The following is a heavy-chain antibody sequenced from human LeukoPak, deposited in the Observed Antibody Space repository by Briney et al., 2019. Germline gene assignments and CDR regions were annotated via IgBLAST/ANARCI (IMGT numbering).Heavy chain of an antibody. D-gene: IGHD3-3*01. CDR3: ARRNILRFLEWLSAEYNWFDP. J-gene: IGHJ5*02. V-gene: IGHV4-34*01. Sequence: SGTLSLTCAVYGGSFSGYYWSWIRQPPGKGLEWIGEINHSGSTNYNPSLKSRVTISVDTSKNQFSLKLSSVTAADTAVYYCARRNILRFLEWLSAEYNWFDPWGQGTLVTVSS. CDR1: GGSFSGYY. CDR2: INHSGST.